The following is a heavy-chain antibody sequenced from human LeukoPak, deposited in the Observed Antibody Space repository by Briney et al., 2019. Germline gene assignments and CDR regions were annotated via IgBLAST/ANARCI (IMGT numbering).Heavy chain of an antibody. V-gene: IGHV4-59*02. D-gene: IGHD4-23*01. Sequence: SETLSLTCAVSGGSVTSFYWSWIRQTPGKGLEWIGYAYNSGRTNYSPSLKSRVTISVDMSKNQFSLKLSSVTAADTAVYYCARLVTSVVSDVYYLDFWGQGTLVTVSS. CDR3: ARLVTSVVSDVYYLDF. CDR1: GGSVTSFY. J-gene: IGHJ4*02. CDR2: AYNSGRT.